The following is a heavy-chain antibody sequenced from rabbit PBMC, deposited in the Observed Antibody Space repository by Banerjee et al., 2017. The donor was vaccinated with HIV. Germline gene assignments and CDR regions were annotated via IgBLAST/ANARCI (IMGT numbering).Heavy chain of an antibody. CDR3: ARHPYDSSAL. J-gene: IGHJ3*01. V-gene: IGHV1S40*01. CDR2: IDAGSSGS. Sequence: QSLEESGGDLVKPGASLTLTCTASGFSFSSSYWICWVRQAPGKGLEWIACIDAGSSGSYYASWAKGRFTISKTSSTTVTLQMTSLTAADTATYFCARHPYDSSALWGQGTLVTVS. CDR1: GFSFSSSYW. D-gene: IGHD4-1*01.